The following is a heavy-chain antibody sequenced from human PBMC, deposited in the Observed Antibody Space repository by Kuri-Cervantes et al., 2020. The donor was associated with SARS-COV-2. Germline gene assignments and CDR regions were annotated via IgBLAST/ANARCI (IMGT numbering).Heavy chain of an antibody. V-gene: IGHV3-9*01. J-gene: IGHJ4*02. CDR3: AKGRERRSSQLDH. D-gene: IGHD6-6*01. CDR1: GYSISSGYY. Sequence: LSLTCAVSGYSISSGYYWGWIRQAPGKGLEWVSGITWNTDTTAYADSVRGRFTISRDNAKSSLYLQMNSLSGEDTALYYCAKGRERRSSQLDHWGQGIMVTVSS. CDR2: ITWNTDTT.